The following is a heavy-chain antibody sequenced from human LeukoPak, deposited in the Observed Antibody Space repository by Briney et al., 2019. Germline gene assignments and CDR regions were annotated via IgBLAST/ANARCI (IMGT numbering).Heavy chain of an antibody. J-gene: IGHJ4*02. CDR3: AREGAIFGVVIIHGDY. V-gene: IGHV3-30-3*01. D-gene: IGHD3-3*01. Sequence: GRSLRLSCAASGFTFSSYGMHWVRQAPGKGLEWVAVISYDGSNKYYADSVKGRFTISRDNSKNTLYLQMNSLRAEDTAVYYCAREGAIFGVVIIHGDYWGQGTLVTVSS. CDR1: GFTFSSYG. CDR2: ISYDGSNK.